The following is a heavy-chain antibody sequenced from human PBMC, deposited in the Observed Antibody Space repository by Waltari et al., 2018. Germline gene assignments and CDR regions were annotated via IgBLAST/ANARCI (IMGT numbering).Heavy chain of an antibody. Sequence: EVQLVESGGGLVKPGGSLRLSCAASGFTFSSYSMNWVRQAPGKGLEWVSSISSSSSYKDNAEQVKGGFTITRDNAKNSLYRKMNSLRAEDTAVYYCARDRGTGYYYDSSGYYPERWYYYYGMDVWGQGTTVTVSS. CDR2: ISSSSSYK. V-gene: IGHV3-21*01. CDR1: GFTFSSYS. CDR3: ARDRGTGYYYDSSGYYPERWYYYYGMDV. J-gene: IGHJ6*02. D-gene: IGHD3-22*01.